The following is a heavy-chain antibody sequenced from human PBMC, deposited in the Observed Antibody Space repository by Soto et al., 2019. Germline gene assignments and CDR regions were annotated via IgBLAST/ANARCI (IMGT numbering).Heavy chain of an antibody. Sequence: EVQLVESGGGLVQPGGSLRLSCAASGFTLSDYSMHWVLQAAGKGLEYVSAISYKGDTTYYANSVKGRFTISRDNSKNTLYLQMGSLRAEDMAVYYCARVSGLGQAAFDIWGQGTMVTVSS. V-gene: IGHV3-64*01. D-gene: IGHD1-1*01. CDR1: GFTLSDYS. CDR3: ARVSGLGQAAFDI. J-gene: IGHJ3*02. CDR2: ISYKGDTT.